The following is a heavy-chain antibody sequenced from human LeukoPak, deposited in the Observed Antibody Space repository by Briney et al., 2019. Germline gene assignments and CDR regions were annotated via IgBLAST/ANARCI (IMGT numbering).Heavy chain of an antibody. J-gene: IGHJ4*02. CDR3: ARGRGVLLWFGELYY. CDR2: IKQDGSEK. V-gene: IGHV3-7*01. CDR1: GFTFSSYW. Sequence: GGSLRLSCAASGFTFSSYWISWVRQAPGKGLEWVANIKQDGSEKYYVESVKGRFTISRDNAKNSLYLQMNSLRAEDTAVYYCARGRGVLLWFGELYYWGQGTLVTVSS. D-gene: IGHD3-10*01.